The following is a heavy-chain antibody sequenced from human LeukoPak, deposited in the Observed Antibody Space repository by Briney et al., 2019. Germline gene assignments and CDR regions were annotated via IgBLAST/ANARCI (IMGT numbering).Heavy chain of an antibody. CDR3: ARPQGRSGYRTPIDY. CDR1: GYSFSNYW. Sequence: GESLKIPCKGSGYSFSNYWIGWVRQMPGRGLEWMGIIYPGDSDTRYSPSFQGQVTISADKSISTAYLQWSSLQASDTAMYYCARPQGRSGYRTPIDYWGQGTLVTVSS. V-gene: IGHV5-51*01. J-gene: IGHJ4*02. CDR2: IYPGDSDT. D-gene: IGHD3-22*01.